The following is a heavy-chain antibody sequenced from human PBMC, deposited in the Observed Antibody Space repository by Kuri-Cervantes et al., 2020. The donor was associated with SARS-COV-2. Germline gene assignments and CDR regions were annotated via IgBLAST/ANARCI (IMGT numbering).Heavy chain of an antibody. CDR1: GFTFSSYW. Sequence: GESLKISCAASGFTFSSYWMFWVRQAPGKGLVWVSRVNSDGSSTIYADSVKGRFTISRDNAKNTLYLQMNSLRDDDTAVYYCVRDGDHWNFDYWGQGTLVTVSS. CDR3: VRDGDHWNFDY. D-gene: IGHD1-1*01. J-gene: IGHJ4*02. CDR2: VNSDGSST. V-gene: IGHV3-74*01.